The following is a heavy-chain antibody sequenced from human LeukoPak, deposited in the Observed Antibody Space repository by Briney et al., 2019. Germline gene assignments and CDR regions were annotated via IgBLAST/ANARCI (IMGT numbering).Heavy chain of an antibody. CDR2: INHSGST. Sequence: SETLSLTCAVYGGSFSGYYWSWIRQPPGKGLEWIGEINHSGSTNYNPSLKSRVTISVDTSKNQFSLKLSSVTAADMAVYYCARYPPFDTWGQGTLVTVSS. CDR1: GGSFSGYY. CDR3: ARYPPFDT. V-gene: IGHV4-34*01. J-gene: IGHJ5*02.